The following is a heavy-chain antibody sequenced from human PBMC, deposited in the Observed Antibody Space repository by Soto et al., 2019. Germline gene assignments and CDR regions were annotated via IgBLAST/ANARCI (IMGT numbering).Heavy chain of an antibody. V-gene: IGHV3-30-3*01. CDR2: ITSDGSKK. CDR3: ARTVASAGPDAFDI. Sequence: QVQLVESGGGVVQPWTSLIISCVGSGFTFSTYAMHWVRQAPGKGLQWVSVITSDGSKKYSADSVKGRFIISRDNYKNTLYLQMNTLRTEDTAVYYCARTVASAGPDAFDIWGQGTVLTVSS. CDR1: GFTFSTYA. J-gene: IGHJ3*02. D-gene: IGHD6-13*01.